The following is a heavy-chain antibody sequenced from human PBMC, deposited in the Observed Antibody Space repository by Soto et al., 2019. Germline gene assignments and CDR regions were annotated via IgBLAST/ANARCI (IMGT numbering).Heavy chain of an antibody. CDR2: IGTAGDT. CDR1: GFTFSSYD. Sequence: EVQLVESGGGLVQPGGSLRLSCAASGFTFSSYDMHWVRQATGKGLEWVSAIGTAGDTYYPGSVKGRFTISRENAKNSLYLQMNSLRAGDTAVYYCARAYDYDSSGYYYFDYWGQGTLVTVSS. CDR3: ARAYDYDSSGYYYFDY. V-gene: IGHV3-13*01. D-gene: IGHD3-22*01. J-gene: IGHJ4*02.